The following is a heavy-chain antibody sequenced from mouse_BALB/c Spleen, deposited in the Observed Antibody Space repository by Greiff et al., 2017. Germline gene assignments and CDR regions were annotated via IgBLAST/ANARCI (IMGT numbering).Heavy chain of an antibody. CDR2: IWSGGST. D-gene: IGHD2-1*01. CDR3: ARGDGNYYFDY. CDR1: GFSLTSYG. J-gene: IGHJ2*01. Sequence: LQESGPGLVQPSQSLSITCTVSGFSLTSYGVHWVRQSPGQGLEWLGVIWSGGSTDYNAAFISRLSISKDNYKSQVFFKMNSLQANDTAIYYCARGDGNYYFDYWGQGTTLTVSS. V-gene: IGHV2-2*02.